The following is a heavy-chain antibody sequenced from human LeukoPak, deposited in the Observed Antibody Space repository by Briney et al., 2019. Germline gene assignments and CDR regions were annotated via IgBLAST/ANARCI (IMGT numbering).Heavy chain of an antibody. CDR2: ISSGSSTI. J-gene: IGHJ6*02. V-gene: IGHV3-48*01. D-gene: IGHD3-22*01. CDR3: ARDGGHYDSSGYYYPYYGMDV. Sequence: GGSLRLSCVDSGFTFSSNSMNWVRQAPGKGLEWVSYISSGSSTIYYADSVKGRFTISRDNAKNSLYLQMNSLRAEDTAVYYCARDGGHYDSSGYYYPYYGMDVWGQGTTVTVSS. CDR1: GFTFSSNS.